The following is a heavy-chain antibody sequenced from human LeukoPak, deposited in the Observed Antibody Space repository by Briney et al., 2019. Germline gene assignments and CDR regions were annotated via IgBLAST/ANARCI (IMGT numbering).Heavy chain of an antibody. CDR3: ARGGSYYNEAFDI. J-gene: IGHJ3*02. V-gene: IGHV3-48*03. D-gene: IGHD1-26*01. Sequence: GGSLRLSCAASAFTSSSYEMNWVRQAPGKGLEGVSYISSSGSTIYSADSVKGGFTISRDNAKNSLYLQMNSMRAEDAAVYYCARGGSYYNEAFDIWGQGKMVTVSA. CDR1: AFTSSSYE. CDR2: ISSSGSTI.